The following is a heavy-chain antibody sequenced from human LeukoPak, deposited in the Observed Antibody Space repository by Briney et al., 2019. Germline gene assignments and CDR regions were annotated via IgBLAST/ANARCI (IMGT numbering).Heavy chain of an antibody. D-gene: IGHD3-10*01. J-gene: IGHJ4*02. CDR1: GYTFTGYY. Sequence: ASVNVSCKASGYTFTGYYMHGVRQAPGQGREWMGGINPNSGGTNYAQKFQGRVTMTNDTSISTAYMELSRLRSDDTAVYYCTRGVGSTLPHDYWGQGTLVTVSS. CDR2: INPNSGGT. CDR3: TRGVGSTLPHDY. V-gene: IGHV1-2*02.